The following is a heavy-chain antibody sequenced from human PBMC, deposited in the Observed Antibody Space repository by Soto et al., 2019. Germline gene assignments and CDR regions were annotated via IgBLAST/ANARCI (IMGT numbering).Heavy chain of an antibody. CDR2: IMPTFGSA. Sequence: ASVKVSCKASGGTFSGHGIAWVRQVPGQGLEWMRGIMPTFGSATYAPKFQGRVTISADKSTSTAYMELSSLRSEDTAVYFCASERSAQYFDYWGQGTLVTVSS. J-gene: IGHJ4*02. CDR1: GGTFSGHG. CDR3: ASERSAQYFDY. V-gene: IGHV1-69*06. D-gene: IGHD1-26*01.